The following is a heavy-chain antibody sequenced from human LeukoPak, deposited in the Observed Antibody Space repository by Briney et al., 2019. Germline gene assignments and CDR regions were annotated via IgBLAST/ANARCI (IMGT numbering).Heavy chain of an antibody. J-gene: IGHJ4*02. CDR1: GGSISSYY. CDR2: IYCSGST. CDR3: ARARSPFLGYCSSTSCEGQYYFDY. Sequence: PSETLSLTCTVSGGSISSYYWSWIRQPPGKGLEWSGYIYCSGSTNYNPSLKSRVTISVDTSKNQFSLKLSSVTAADTAVYYCARARSPFLGYCSSTSCEGQYYFDYWGQGTLVTVSS. D-gene: IGHD2-2*01. V-gene: IGHV4-59*01.